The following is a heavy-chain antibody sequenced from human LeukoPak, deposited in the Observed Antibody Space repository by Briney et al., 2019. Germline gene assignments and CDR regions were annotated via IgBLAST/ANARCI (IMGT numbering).Heavy chain of an antibody. J-gene: IGHJ3*02. D-gene: IGHD3-22*01. CDR3: ARDWRDSSGKFPNDAFDI. CDR2: IYSDNT. V-gene: IGHV3-66*01. CDR1: SFTFSSYW. Sequence: GGSLRLSCAASSFTFSSYWMTWVRQAPGKGLEWVSFIYSDNTHYSDSVKGRFTISRDNSKNTLYLQMNSLRAEDTAVYYCARDWRDSSGKFPNDAFDIWGQGTMVTVSS.